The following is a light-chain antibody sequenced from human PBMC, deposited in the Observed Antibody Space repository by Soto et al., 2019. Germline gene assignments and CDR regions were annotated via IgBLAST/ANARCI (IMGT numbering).Light chain of an antibody. CDR1: SSDVGGYNY. V-gene: IGLV2-14*03. Sequence: QSALTQPASVSGSPGQSITSSCTGTSSDVGGYNYVSWYQHHPGKAPKLMIYDVSNRPSGVSNRFSGSKSDNTASLTISGLQAEDEADYYCSSYTSTSTVVFGGGTKVTVL. CDR3: SSYTSTSTVV. CDR2: DVS. J-gene: IGLJ2*01.